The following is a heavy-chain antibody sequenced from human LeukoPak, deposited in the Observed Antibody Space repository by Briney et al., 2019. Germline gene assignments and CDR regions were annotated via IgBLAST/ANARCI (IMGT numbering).Heavy chain of an antibody. CDR1: GGSISSSSYY. CDR2: IYYSGST. D-gene: IGHD1-14*01. Sequence: PSETLSLTCTVSGGSISSSSYYWGWIRQPPRKGLEWIGSIYYSGSTYYNPSLKSRVTISVGTSKNQFSLKLSSVTAADTAVYYCARLYNDPGTLTYFDYWGQGTLVTVSS. V-gene: IGHV4-39*01. J-gene: IGHJ4*02. CDR3: ARLYNDPGTLTYFDY.